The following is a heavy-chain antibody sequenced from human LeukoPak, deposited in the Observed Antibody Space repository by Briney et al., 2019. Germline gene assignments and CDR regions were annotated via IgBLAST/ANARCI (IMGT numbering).Heavy chain of an antibody. D-gene: IGHD2-2*01. Sequence: GGSLRLSCTVSGLTFDTYGMSWVRQAPGKGLEWVSAISASGSNTHYADSVKGRFTISRDNAKNTLYLQMNSLRADDTAVYYCTRTEYCTPTSCKYASSWGQGTMVTVSS. V-gene: IGHV3-23*01. CDR1: GLTFDTYG. J-gene: IGHJ3*01. CDR3: TRTEYCTPTSCKYASS. CDR2: ISASGSNT.